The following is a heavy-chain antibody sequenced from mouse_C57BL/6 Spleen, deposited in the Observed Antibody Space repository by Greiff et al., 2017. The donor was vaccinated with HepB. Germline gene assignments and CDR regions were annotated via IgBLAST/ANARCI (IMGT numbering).Heavy chain of an antibody. J-gene: IGHJ2*01. CDR3: ARNYGNSADYFDY. Sequence: VQLQQSGAELAKPGASVKLSCKASGYTFTSYWMHWVKQRPGQGLEWIGYINPSSGYTKYNQKFKDKATLTADISSSTAYMQLSSLTYEDSAVYYCARNYGNSADYFDYWGQGTTLTVSS. V-gene: IGHV1-7*01. D-gene: IGHD2-1*01. CDR2: INPSSGYT. CDR1: GYTFTSYW.